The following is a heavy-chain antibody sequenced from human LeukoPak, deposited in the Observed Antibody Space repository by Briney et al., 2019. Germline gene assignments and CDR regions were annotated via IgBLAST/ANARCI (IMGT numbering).Heavy chain of an antibody. D-gene: IGHD5-18*01. J-gene: IGHJ4*02. CDR3: ARGVDTTMPYV. Sequence: QTGGSLRLSCAASGFTVSSNYMSWVRQAPGKGLEWVSVIYSGGSTYYADSVKGRFTISRDNAKNTLYLQMNSLRAEDTAVYYCARGVDTTMPYVWGQGTLVTVSS. CDR1: GFTVSSNY. CDR2: IYSGGST. V-gene: IGHV3-53*01.